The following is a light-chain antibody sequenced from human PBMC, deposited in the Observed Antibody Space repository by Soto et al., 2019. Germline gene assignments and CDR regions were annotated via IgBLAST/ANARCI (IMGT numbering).Light chain of an antibody. CDR1: QSVLYSSNNKNY. CDR2: WAS. V-gene: IGKV4-1*01. J-gene: IGKJ4*01. Sequence: DIVMTQSPDSLAVSLGERATINCKSSQSVLYSSNNKNYLAWYQQKPGQPPKLLIYWASTRESGVPDRFGGSGSGTDFTLTISSLQAEDVAVYYCQQYYSTPVTFGGGTKVELK. CDR3: QQYYSTPVT.